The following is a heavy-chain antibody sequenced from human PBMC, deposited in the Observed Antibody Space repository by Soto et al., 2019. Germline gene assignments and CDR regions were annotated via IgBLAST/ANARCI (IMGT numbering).Heavy chain of an antibody. CDR2: ISWNSGSI. CDR3: ARAAPPYYYDSSGFYLDS. V-gene: IGHV3-9*01. CDR1: GFTFDDYA. Sequence: EVQLVESGGGLVQPGRSLRLSCAASGFTFDDYAMHWVRQAPGKGLEWVSGISWNSGSIGYADSVKGRFTISRDNAKNSLYLQMNSLRAEDTALYYCARAAPPYYYDSSGFYLDSWGQGTLITVSS. D-gene: IGHD3-22*01. J-gene: IGHJ4*02.